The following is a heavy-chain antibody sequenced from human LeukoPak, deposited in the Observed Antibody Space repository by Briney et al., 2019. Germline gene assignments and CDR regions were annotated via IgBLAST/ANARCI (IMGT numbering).Heavy chain of an antibody. V-gene: IGHV1-2*02. CDR1: GYTFTGHY. D-gene: IGHD6-13*01. J-gene: IGHJ5*02. CDR2: INPKSGGT. CDR3: ARDRATGSSWYVRWFDP. Sequence: SASVKVSCKASGYTFTGHYMHWVRPAPGQGLDWMGWINPKSGGTNYAQKFQGRVTMTRDTSISTAYMELSRLSSDDTAVYYCARDRATGSSWYVRWFDPWGQGTLVTVSS.